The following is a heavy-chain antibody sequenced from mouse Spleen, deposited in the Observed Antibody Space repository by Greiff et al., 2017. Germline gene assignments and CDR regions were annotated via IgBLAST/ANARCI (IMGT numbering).Heavy chain of an antibody. CDR1: GYTFTSYW. D-gene: IGHD2-4*01. V-gene: IGHV1-64*01. CDR2: IHPNSGST. CDR3: ARRTLYYDYDDGFFDY. J-gene: IGHJ2*01. Sequence: QVQLKQPGAELVKPGASVKLSCKASGYTFTSYWMHWVKQRPGQGLEWIGMIHPNSGSTNYNEKFKSKATLTVDKSSSTAYMQLSSLTSEDSAVYYCARRTLYYDYDDGFFDYWGQGTTLTVSS.